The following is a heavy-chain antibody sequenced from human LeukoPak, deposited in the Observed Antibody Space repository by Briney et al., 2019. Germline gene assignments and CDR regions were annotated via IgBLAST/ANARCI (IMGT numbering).Heavy chain of an antibody. CDR1: GFTFSSYW. CDR3: AGATYYYDSSGYYNI. J-gene: IGHJ3*02. D-gene: IGHD3-22*01. V-gene: IGHV3-74*01. CDR2: INSDGSST. Sequence: GGSLRLSCAASGFTFSSYWMRWVRQAPGKGLVWVSRINSDGSSTSYADSVKGRFTISRDNAKNTLYLQMNSLRAEDTAVYYCAGATYYYDSSGYYNIWGQGTMVTVSS.